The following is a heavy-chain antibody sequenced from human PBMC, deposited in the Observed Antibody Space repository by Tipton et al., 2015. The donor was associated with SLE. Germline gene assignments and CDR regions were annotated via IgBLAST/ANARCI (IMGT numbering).Heavy chain of an antibody. CDR1: GYTFISYA. V-gene: IGHV1-69*13. CDR2: IIPIFGTA. J-gene: IGHJ4*02. D-gene: IGHD2-21*01. CDR3: ARGPPDHIPFDY. Sequence: QSGPEVKKPGASVKVSCKASGYTFISYAISWVRQAPGQGLEWMGGIIPIFGTANYAQKFQGRVTITADESTSTAYMELSSLRSEDTAVYYCARGPPDHIPFDYWGQGTLVTVSS.